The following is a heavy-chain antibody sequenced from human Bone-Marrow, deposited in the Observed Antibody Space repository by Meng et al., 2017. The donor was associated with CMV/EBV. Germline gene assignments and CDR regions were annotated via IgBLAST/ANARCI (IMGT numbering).Heavy chain of an antibody. J-gene: IGHJ4*02. D-gene: IGHD1-7*01. Sequence: GESLKISCAASGFTFSSYAMSWVRQAPGKGLEWVSAISGSGGSTYYADSVKGRFTISRDNSKNTLYLQMNSLRAEDTAVYYCAKIGLQELGHFDYWGQRTLVTVSS. CDR1: GFTFSSYA. CDR2: ISGSGGST. CDR3: AKIGLQELGHFDY. V-gene: IGHV3-23*01.